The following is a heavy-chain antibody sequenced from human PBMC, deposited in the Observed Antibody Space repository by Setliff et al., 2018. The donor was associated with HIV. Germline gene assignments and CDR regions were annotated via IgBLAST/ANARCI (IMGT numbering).Heavy chain of an antibody. Sequence: ASVKVSCKASGYTFTSYPMHWVRQAPGQGLEWMGVINTSGGSAGYAEKFQGRATITGDTSTTTIYMTLKSLRAEDTAVYYCARDLGDSSGYYPVDYWGQGTLVTVSS. D-gene: IGHD3-22*01. J-gene: IGHJ4*02. CDR2: INTSGGSA. V-gene: IGHV1-46*01. CDR3: ARDLGDSSGYYPVDY. CDR1: GYTFTSYP.